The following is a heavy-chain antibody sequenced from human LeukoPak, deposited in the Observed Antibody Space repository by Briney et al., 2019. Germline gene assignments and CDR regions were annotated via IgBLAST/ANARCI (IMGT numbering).Heavy chain of an antibody. Sequence: PSETPSLTCTVSGGSISSFYWSWIRQPPGKGLEWIGCIYYRGSTNYNPSLKSRVTISVDTSKNQFSLDLSSVTAADTAVYYCARLDSAYGVNGRYYYFDYWGQGALVTVSS. CDR3: ARLDSAYGVNGRYYYFDY. CDR1: GGSISSFY. CDR2: IYYRGST. D-gene: IGHD1-26*01. V-gene: IGHV4-59*08. J-gene: IGHJ4*02.